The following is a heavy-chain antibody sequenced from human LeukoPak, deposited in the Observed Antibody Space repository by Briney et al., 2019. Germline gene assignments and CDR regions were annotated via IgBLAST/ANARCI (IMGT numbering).Heavy chain of an antibody. Sequence: SETLSLTCTVSGGSISNYYWSWIRQPPGKGLEWIGYVYYSGSTYYNPSLKSRVTISVDTSKNQFSLKLSSVTAADTAVYYCARQRGSSTSCYGASCRNWFDPWGQGTLVTVSS. V-gene: IGHV4-59*04. CDR1: GGSISNYY. D-gene: IGHD2-2*01. J-gene: IGHJ5*02. CDR3: ARQRGSSTSCYGASCRNWFDP. CDR2: VYYSGST.